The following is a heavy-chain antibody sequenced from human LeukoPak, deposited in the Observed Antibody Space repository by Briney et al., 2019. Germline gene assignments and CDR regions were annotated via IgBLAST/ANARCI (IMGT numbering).Heavy chain of an antibody. CDR3: ARGGVIVGPTADLDY. CDR2: INTNTGNP. J-gene: IGHJ4*02. CDR1: GYTFTSYA. D-gene: IGHD1-26*01. V-gene: IGHV7-4-1*02. Sequence: ASVKVSCKATGYTFTSYAMNWVRQAPGQGLEWMGRINTNTGNPTYAQGFTGRFVFSLDTSVSTAFLQISSLQAEDTAVYYCARGGVIVGPTADLDYWGQGTLVTVSS.